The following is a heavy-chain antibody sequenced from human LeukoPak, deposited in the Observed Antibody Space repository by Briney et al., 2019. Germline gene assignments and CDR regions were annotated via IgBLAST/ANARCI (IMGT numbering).Heavy chain of an antibody. CDR2: IYYSGST. D-gene: IGHD1-14*01. Sequence: SETLSLTCTVSGGSISSYYWSWIRQPPGKGLEWIGCIYYSGSTNYNPSLKSRVTISVDTSKNQFSLKLSSVTAAGTAVYYCARDRSAPRAFDIWGQGTMVTVSS. V-gene: IGHV4-59*01. J-gene: IGHJ3*02. CDR1: GGSISSYY. CDR3: ARDRSAPRAFDI.